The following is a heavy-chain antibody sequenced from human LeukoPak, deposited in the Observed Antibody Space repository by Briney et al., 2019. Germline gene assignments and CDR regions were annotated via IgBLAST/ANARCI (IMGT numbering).Heavy chain of an antibody. CDR1: GYTFTGYY. V-gene: IGHV1-2*02. Sequence: GASVKVSCKASGYTFTGYYMHWVRQAPGQGLEWMGWINPNSGGTNYAQKFQGRVTMTRDTSISTAYMELSRLRSDDTAVYYCASLVAVAGATGYYYYGMDVWGQGTTVTVFS. CDR2: INPNSGGT. CDR3: ASLVAVAGATGYYYYGMDV. J-gene: IGHJ6*02. D-gene: IGHD6-19*01.